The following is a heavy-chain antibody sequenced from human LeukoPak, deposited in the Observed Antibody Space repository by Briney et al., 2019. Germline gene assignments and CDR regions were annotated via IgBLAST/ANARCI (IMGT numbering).Heavy chain of an antibody. J-gene: IGHJ4*02. Sequence: GGSLRLSCAASGFTFSDYYMSWIRQAPGKGLEWVSYISSSGSTIYYADSVKGRFTISRDNAKNSLYLQMNSLRAEDTAVYYCARERQWFGELWARLDYWGQGTLVTVSS. CDR3: ARERQWFGELWARLDY. CDR1: GFTFSDYY. V-gene: IGHV3-11*04. CDR2: ISSSGSTI. D-gene: IGHD3-10*01.